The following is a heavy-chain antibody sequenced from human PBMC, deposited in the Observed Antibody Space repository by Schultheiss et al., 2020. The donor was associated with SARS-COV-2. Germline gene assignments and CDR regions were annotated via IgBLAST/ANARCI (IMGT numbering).Heavy chain of an antibody. J-gene: IGHJ6*02. D-gene: IGHD6-6*01. CDR2: ISSSSSYT. CDR3: ARDRRIGGYYYYYGMDV. Sequence: GGSLRLSCAASGFTFSDYYMSWIRQAPGKGLEWVSYISSSSSYTNYADSVRGRFTISRENAKNSLYLQMNSLRAGDTAVYYCARDRRIGGYYYYYGMDVWGQGTTVTVAS. CDR1: GFTFSDYY. V-gene: IGHV3-11*06.